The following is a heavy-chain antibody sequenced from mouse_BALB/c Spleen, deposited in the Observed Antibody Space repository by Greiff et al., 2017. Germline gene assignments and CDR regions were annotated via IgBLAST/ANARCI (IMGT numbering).Heavy chain of an antibody. CDR3: TRGLYDYDGYYFDY. CDR1: GFTFSSYT. J-gene: IGHJ2*01. D-gene: IGHD2-4*01. V-gene: IGHV5-6-4*01. CDR2: ISSGGSYT. Sequence: DVKLVESGGGLVKPGGSLKLSCAASGFTFSSYTMSWVRQTPEKRLEWVATISSGGSYTYYPDSVKGRFTISRDNAKNTLYLQMSSLKSEDTAMYYCTRGLYDYDGYYFDYWGQGTTLTVSS.